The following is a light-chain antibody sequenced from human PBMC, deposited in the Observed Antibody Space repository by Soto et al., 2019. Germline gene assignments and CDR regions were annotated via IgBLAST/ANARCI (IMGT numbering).Light chain of an antibody. CDR3: QQSYSTSWT. CDR2: AAS. Sequence: DIQMTQSPSSLSASVGDRVTITCRASQSISSYLNWYQQKPGKAPKLLIYAASNLQSGVPSRFSGSGSGTDFTLTINSLQPEDFATYYYQQSYSTSWTFGQGTKVEIK. CDR1: QSISSY. J-gene: IGKJ1*01. V-gene: IGKV1-39*01.